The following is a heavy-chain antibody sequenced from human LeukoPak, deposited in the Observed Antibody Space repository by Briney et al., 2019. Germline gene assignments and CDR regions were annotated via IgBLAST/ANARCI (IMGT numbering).Heavy chain of an antibody. J-gene: IGHJ6*03. Sequence: PSDPLSLLCNVSGDSISSYYWTWLRQPAGKGLQWIGRIFTSGSTSYNSSLKSRLTISLDMSKNQFSLKLTSVTAADTAVYFCARGGGTLHYMDVWGKGTTVTISS. CDR3: ARGGGTLHYMDV. D-gene: IGHD3-16*01. CDR1: GDSISSYY. CDR2: IFTSGST. V-gene: IGHV4-4*07.